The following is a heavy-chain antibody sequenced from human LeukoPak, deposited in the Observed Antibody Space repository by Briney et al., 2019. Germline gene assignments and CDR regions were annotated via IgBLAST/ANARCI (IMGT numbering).Heavy chain of an antibody. J-gene: IGHJ5*02. V-gene: IGHV4-39*01. CDR2: IYYSGST. D-gene: IGHD3-22*01. CDR1: GGSISSYY. CDR3: ARHGRDYYDSSGYFT. Sequence: PSETLSLTCTVSGGSISSYYWGWIRQPPGKGLEWIGSIYYSGSTYYNPSLKSRVTISVDTSKNQFSLKLSSVTAADTAVYYCARHGRDYYDSSGYFTWGQGTLVTVSS.